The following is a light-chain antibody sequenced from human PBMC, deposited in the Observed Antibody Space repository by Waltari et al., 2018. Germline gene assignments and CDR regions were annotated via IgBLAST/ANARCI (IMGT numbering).Light chain of an antibody. Sequence: DIQLTQSPSSMSASVGDRVTITCRASQSISFYLNWYQQKSGKAPKLLISFASTLQSGVPSRFNGSGSGADYSLTISTLQPEDFATYYCXXSXXSXPWTFGQGTRLEPK. CDR3: XXSXXSXPWT. CDR2: FAS. V-gene: IGKV1-39*01. J-gene: IGKJ1*01. CDR1: QSISFY.